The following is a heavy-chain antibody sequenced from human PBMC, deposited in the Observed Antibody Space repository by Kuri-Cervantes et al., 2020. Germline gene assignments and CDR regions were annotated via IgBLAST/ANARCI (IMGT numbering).Heavy chain of an antibody. CDR1: GFTLSSYS. CDR2: ISSSSSYI. Sequence: GESLKISCAASGFTLSSYSMNWVRQAPGKGLEWVSSISSSSSYIYYADSVKGRFTISRDNAKNSLYLQMNSLRAEDTAVYYCARAGDYGSFGYWGQGTLVTVSS. V-gene: IGHV3-21*01. J-gene: IGHJ4*02. CDR3: ARAGDYGSFGY. D-gene: IGHD4-17*01.